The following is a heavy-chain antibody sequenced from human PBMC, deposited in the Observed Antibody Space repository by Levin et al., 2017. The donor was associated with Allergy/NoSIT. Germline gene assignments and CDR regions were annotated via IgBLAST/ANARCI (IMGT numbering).Heavy chain of an antibody. D-gene: IGHD6-19*01. J-gene: IGHJ4*02. CDR3: AKRHGKGRIAVAGIKDY. Sequence: GGSLRLSCAASGFTFSSYAMSWVRQAPGKGLEWVSAISGSGGSTYYADSVKGRFTISRDNSKNTLYLQMNSLRAEDTAVYYCAKRHGKGRIAVAGIKDYWGQGTLVTVSS. V-gene: IGHV3-23*01. CDR2: ISGSGGST. CDR1: GFTFSSYA.